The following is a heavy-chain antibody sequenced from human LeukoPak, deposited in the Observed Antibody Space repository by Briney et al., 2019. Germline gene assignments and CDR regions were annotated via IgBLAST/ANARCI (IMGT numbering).Heavy chain of an antibody. CDR1: GFTFSSYA. Sequence: PGGSLRLSCAASGFTFSSYAMSWVRQAPGRGLEWVSFISGSGGSTYYADSVKGRLTISRDNSKNTLYLQMNRLRAEDTALYYCAKSRTPGFDYWGQGTLVTVSS. J-gene: IGHJ4*02. CDR2: ISGSGGST. CDR3: AKSRTPGFDY. D-gene: IGHD2-15*01. V-gene: IGHV3-23*01.